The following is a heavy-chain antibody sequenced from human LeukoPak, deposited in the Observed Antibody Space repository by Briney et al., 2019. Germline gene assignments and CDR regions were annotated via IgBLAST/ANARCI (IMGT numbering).Heavy chain of an antibody. CDR2: IYPRGST. V-gene: IGHV4-30-2*01. Sequence: SETLSLTCAVSGGSISSGSYSWSWIRQPPGKGLEWIGYIYPRGSTYYNPSLKSRVILSLDKSANQFSLNLSSVTAADTAVYHCARDPHCSGGSCFDSWGQGTLVTVSS. CDR1: GGSISSGSYS. D-gene: IGHD2-15*01. CDR3: ARDPHCSGGSCFDS. J-gene: IGHJ5*01.